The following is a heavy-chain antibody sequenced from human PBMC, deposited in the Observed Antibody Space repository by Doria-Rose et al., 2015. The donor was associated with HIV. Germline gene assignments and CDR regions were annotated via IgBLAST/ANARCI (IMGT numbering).Heavy chain of an antibody. J-gene: IGHJ6*02. V-gene: IGHV3-33*01. CDR1: GFTLSSYG. Sequence: QVQLVQSGGGVVQPGRSLRLSCAASGFTLSSYGMHWVRQDPGTGLEWVALIWFDGSKKYYADSVKGRFSISTDNSKNTLYLQMNSLRAGDTAMYYCARDFRRGGGMDVWGQGTTVTVSS. CDR3: ARDFRRGGGMDV. CDR2: IWFDGSKK.